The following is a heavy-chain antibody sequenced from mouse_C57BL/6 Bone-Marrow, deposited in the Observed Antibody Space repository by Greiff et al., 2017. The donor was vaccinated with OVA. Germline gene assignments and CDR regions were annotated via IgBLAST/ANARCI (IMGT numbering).Heavy chain of an antibody. J-gene: IGHJ3*01. CDR3: ARPDGYPFAY. CDR2: ISSGGSYT. V-gene: IGHV5-6*01. CDR1: GFTFSSYG. D-gene: IGHD2-3*01. Sequence: EVMLVESGGDLVKPGGSLKLSCAASGFTFSSYGMSWVRQTPDKRLEWVATISSGGSYTYYPDSVKGRFTISRDNAKNTLYLQMSSLKSEDTAMYYCARPDGYPFAYWGQGTLVTVSA.